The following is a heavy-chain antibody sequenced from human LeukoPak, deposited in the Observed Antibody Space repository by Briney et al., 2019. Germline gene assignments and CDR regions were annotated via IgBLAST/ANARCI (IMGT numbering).Heavy chain of an antibody. Sequence: GASVKVSCKASGYTFTSYGISWVRQAPGQGIEWMGWISGYNGYTHYAHNLQGRVTMTTDTSTSTAYMELRSLRSDDTAVYYCARDEARYSSGYYPNWFDPWGQGTLVTVSS. J-gene: IGHJ5*02. V-gene: IGHV1-18*01. CDR3: ARDEARYSSGYYPNWFDP. D-gene: IGHD3-22*01. CDR1: GYTFTSYG. CDR2: ISGYNGYT.